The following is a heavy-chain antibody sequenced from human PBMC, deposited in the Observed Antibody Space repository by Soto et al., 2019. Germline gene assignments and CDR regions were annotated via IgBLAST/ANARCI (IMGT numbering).Heavy chain of an antibody. CDR3: ARGRSVIDHDDFEY. V-gene: IGHV3-30-3*01. CDR1: GFTFSSYS. Sequence: QVQLVESGGGVVQPGRSLRLSCAASGFTFSSYSMHWVRQAPGKGLEWVAAMSFDGNSKYFADSVKGRFTISRDNSKNTLSLQMNSLGADDSAVYYCARGRSVIDHDDFEYLGQGTLVTVSS. D-gene: IGHD2-21*01. CDR2: MSFDGNSK. J-gene: IGHJ4*02.